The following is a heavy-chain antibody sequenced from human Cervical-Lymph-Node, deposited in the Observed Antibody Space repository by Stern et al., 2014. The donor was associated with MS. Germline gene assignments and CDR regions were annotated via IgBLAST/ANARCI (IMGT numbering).Heavy chain of an antibody. CDR1: GFSLNTLGVG. D-gene: IGHD3-16*02. CDR3: THSLLRWGELSSPPIAS. J-gene: IGHJ5*02. Sequence: QITLKESGPTLVKPTQTLTLTCTFSGFSLNTLGVGVGWIRQPPGKALEWLAVIYWDDDKRYSPSLQSRLTITTDNLQKPVGLTRPNTDSVDPAKFYCTHSLLRWGELSSPPIASWGQGALVTVSS. V-gene: IGHV2-5*02. CDR2: IYWDDDK.